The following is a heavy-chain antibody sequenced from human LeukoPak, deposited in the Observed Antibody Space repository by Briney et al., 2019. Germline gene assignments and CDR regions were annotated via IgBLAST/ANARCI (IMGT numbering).Heavy chain of an antibody. J-gene: IGHJ4*02. D-gene: IGHD3-22*01. CDR1: GFSFSTYA. V-gene: IGHV3-23*01. CDR3: AKERSSSGFFDY. Sequence: GGSLRPSCAASGFSFSTYAMSWVRQAPGKGLEWVSAISGSGGRTYYADSVKGRFTVSRDNSKNTLYLQMNSLRAEDTAVYYCAKERSSSGFFDYWGQGTLVTVSS. CDR2: ISGSGGRT.